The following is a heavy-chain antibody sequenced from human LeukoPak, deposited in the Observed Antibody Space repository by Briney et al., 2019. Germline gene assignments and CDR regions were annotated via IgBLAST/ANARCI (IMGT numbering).Heavy chain of an antibody. V-gene: IGHV3-23*01. CDR3: AKGSREWELLDAFDI. D-gene: IGHD1-26*01. Sequence: PGGSLRLSCAASGLTFNNYGMSWVRQAPGKGLEWVSGISGSGVRTDYADSVKGRFTISRDNAKNTLYLQMNSLRAEDTAVYYCAKGSREWELLDAFDIWGQGTMVTVSS. CDR2: ISGSGVRT. J-gene: IGHJ3*02. CDR1: GLTFNNYG.